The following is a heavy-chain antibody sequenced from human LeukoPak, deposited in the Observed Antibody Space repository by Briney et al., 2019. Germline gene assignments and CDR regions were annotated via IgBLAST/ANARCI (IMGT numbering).Heavy chain of an antibody. CDR2: MYSGCTT. CDR3: ARGRRITIFGVIIDRYFDY. J-gene: IGHJ4*02. Sequence: GGSLRLSCAASGFTVSSNHMSWVRQAPGRGLEWGSVMYSGCTTYYTDSVKGRFTISRDNSKNTLYLKMNRRRAEDTAVYYCARGRRITIFGVIIDRYFDYWGQGTLVTVSS. D-gene: IGHD3-3*01. V-gene: IGHV3-66*01. CDR1: GFTVSSNH.